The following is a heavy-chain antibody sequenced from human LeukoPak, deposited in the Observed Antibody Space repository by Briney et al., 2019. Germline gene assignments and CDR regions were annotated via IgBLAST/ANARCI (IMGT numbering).Heavy chain of an antibody. CDR3: ATTLTMAVAEADFDH. V-gene: IGHV1-24*01. J-gene: IGHJ4*02. Sequence: AAVKLACKVSGYSLTEISIHWVRQAPGKGLEWMGGFDPEDGETIYAQKFQDRVIMTEDTTTDTAYMEFSSLTSEDTAVYYCATTLTMAVAEADFDHWGQGNLLTVSS. CDR1: GYSLTEIS. CDR2: FDPEDGET. D-gene: IGHD6-19*01.